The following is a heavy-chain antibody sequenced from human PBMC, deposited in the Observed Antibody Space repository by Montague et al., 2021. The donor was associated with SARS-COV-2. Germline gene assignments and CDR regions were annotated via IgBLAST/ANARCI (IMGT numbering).Heavy chain of an antibody. D-gene: IGHD2-2*01. CDR2: ISSSSSYI. J-gene: IGHJ4*02. CDR1: GFTFSSYS. V-gene: IGHV3-21*01. CDR3: ARGVRGSGTRSL. Sequence: SLRLSCAASGFTFSSYSMNWVRQAPGKGLECVSSISSSSSYIYYADSVKGRFTISRDNAQNSLYLQMNSLRAEDTAVYYCARGVRGSGTRSLWGQGTLVTVSS.